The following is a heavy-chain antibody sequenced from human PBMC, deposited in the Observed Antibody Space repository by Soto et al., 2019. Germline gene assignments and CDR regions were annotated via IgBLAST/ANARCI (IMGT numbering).Heavy chain of an antibody. CDR3: ARAQDKGMITPADY. Sequence: QVQLVESGGAVVQPGRSLRLSCAASGFTFSNHALQWVRQAPGKGLEWVAVISYDGGTQDYADSVRGRFTISRDKSKDTVYLQMNSLRTEDTAVYFGARAQDKGMITPADYWGQGTLVTVSS. CDR1: GFTFSNHA. V-gene: IGHV3-30-3*01. CDR2: ISYDGGTQ. J-gene: IGHJ4*02. D-gene: IGHD5-18*01.